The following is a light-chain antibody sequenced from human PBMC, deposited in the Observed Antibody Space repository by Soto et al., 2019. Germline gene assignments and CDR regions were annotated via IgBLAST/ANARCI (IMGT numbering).Light chain of an antibody. J-gene: IGKJ1*01. CDR3: QQDGSSPWT. CDR2: DAS. CDR1: QTVRNNY. V-gene: IGKV3-20*01. Sequence: ELVFTQSPGTLSLSPGERATLSCRASQTVRNNYLAWYQQKPGQAPRLLIYDASSRATGIPDRFSGGGSGTDFTLTICRLEPEDFAVYYCQQDGSSPWTFGQVGMVDI.